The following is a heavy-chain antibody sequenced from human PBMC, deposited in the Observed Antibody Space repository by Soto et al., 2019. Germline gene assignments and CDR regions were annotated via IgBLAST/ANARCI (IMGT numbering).Heavy chain of an antibody. V-gene: IGHV3-15*07. CDR2: IKSKTDGGTT. CDR1: GFTFSNAW. D-gene: IGHD3-9*01. J-gene: IGHJ4*02. CDR3: TTEDILTGYYKDY. Sequence: PGGSLRLSCAASGFTFSNAWMNWVRQAPGKGLEWVGRIKSKTDGGTTDYAAPVKGRFTISRDDSKNTLYLQMNSLKTEDTAVYYCTTEDILTGYYKDYWGQGTLVTVSS.